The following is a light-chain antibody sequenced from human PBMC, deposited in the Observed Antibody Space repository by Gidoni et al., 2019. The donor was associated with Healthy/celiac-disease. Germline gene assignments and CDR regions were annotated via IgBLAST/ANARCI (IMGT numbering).Light chain of an antibody. CDR1: QSISSY. CDR3: QQSYSTPLT. J-gene: IGKJ4*01. V-gene: IGKV1-39*01. Sequence: EIQMTQYPSSLSGSVGDRVTITCRASQSISSYLNWYQQKPGKAPKLLISAASSLQSGVPSRFSGSGSGTDFTLTISSLQPEDFATYYCQQSYSTPLTFGGGTKVEIK. CDR2: AAS.